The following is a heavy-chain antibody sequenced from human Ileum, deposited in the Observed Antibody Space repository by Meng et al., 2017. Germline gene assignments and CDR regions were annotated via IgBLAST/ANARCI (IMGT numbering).Heavy chain of an antibody. Sequence: EEQLLDSGGDLVQPGGSRRLACAASGFIFSNYGMSWVRQAPGKGLEWVSSITYSGDNTYYTPSVKGRFTISRDNSKSTLYLQVNSLRAEDTAVYYCARLLLLGIIDYWGQGTLVTVSS. CDR3: ARLLLLGIIDY. D-gene: IGHD2/OR15-2a*01. CDR1: GFIFSNYG. CDR2: ITYSGDNT. V-gene: IGHV3-23*01. J-gene: IGHJ4*02.